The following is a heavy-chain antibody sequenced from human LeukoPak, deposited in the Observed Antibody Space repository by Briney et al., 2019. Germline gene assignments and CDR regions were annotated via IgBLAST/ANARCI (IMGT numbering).Heavy chain of an antibody. D-gene: IGHD6-19*01. CDR2: ISSSGSTI. CDR1: GFTFSDYY. Sequence: PGGSLRLSCAASGFTFSDYYMSWIRQAPGKGLEWVSYISSSGSTIYYADSVKGRFTISRDNAKNSLYLQMNSLRVEDTAVYYCAGVRADREGYFDYWGQGTLVTVSS. J-gene: IGHJ4*02. V-gene: IGHV3-11*01. CDR3: AGVRADREGYFDY.